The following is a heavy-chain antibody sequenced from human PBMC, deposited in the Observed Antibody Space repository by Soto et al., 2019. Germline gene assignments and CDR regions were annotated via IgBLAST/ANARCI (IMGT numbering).Heavy chain of an antibody. Sequence: SETLSLTCTVSGGSISSSSYYWGWIRQPPGKGLEWIGSIYYSGYTYYNPSLKSRVTISVDTSKNQFSLKLSSVTAADTAVYYCARGSSSGWYMVWEYFDYWGQGTLVTVSS. CDR3: ARGSSSGWYMVWEYFDY. V-gene: IGHV4-39*07. D-gene: IGHD6-19*01. CDR2: IYYSGYT. CDR1: GGSISSSSYY. J-gene: IGHJ4*02.